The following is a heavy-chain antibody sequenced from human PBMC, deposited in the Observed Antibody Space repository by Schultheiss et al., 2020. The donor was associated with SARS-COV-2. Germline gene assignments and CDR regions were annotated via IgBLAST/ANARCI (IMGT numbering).Heavy chain of an antibody. J-gene: IGHJ4*02. V-gene: IGHV3-23*03. D-gene: IGHD3/OR15-3a*01. CDR2: NYSGGST. CDR3: AKNLRNGEATYEF. CDR1: GFTISNYA. Sequence: GGSLRLSCAASGFTISNYAMSWVRQAPGKGLEWVSVNYSGGSTYYADSVTGRFTLSRDNSKYTVYLQMNSLRGEDTALYFCAKNLRNGEATYEFWGQGTPVTVSS.